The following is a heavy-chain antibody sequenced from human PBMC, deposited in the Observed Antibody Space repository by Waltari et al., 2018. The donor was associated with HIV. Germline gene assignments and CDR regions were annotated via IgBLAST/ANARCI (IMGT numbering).Heavy chain of an antibody. CDR3: ARDLGAPGNFFDY. J-gene: IGHJ4*02. Sequence: EVQLVESGGGLVQHGGSLRLSCAASGFTFSSYNLNWVRQAPGTGLECLSSFSKSGSAIYYADSVKGRFTISRDNAKNSLYLQMNSLGDEDTAVYYCARDLGAPGNFFDYWGQRTLVTVSS. CDR1: GFTFSSYN. CDR2: FSKSGSAI. V-gene: IGHV3-48*02.